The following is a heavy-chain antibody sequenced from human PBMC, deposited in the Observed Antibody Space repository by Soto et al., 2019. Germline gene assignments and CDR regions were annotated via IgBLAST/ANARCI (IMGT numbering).Heavy chain of an antibody. D-gene: IGHD3-10*01. Sequence: WGSLRLSCAASGFSFRNYAMSWVRQAPGKGLEWISTLTGSSSNIYYADSVKGRFAISRDNSRNTLYLQMNSLTAEDTAVYYCANGRATYGLLTHDYWGQGTLVTVSS. CDR2: LTGSSSNI. CDR1: GFSFRNYA. V-gene: IGHV3-23*01. CDR3: ANGRATYGLLTHDY. J-gene: IGHJ4*02.